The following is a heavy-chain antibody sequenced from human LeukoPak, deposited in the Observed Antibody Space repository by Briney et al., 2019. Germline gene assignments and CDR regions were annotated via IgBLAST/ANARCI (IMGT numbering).Heavy chain of an antibody. J-gene: IGHJ4*02. D-gene: IGHD3-10*01. V-gene: IGHV4-61*05. CDR1: GGSISSSSYY. Sequence: SETLSLTCTVSGGSISSSSYYWGWIRQPPGKGLEWIGYIYYSGSTNYDPSLKSRVTISVDTSKNQFSLKLSSVTAADTAVYYCARVGGLYGSGSYHGYWGQGTLVTVSS. CDR2: IYYSGST. CDR3: ARVGGLYGSGSYHGY.